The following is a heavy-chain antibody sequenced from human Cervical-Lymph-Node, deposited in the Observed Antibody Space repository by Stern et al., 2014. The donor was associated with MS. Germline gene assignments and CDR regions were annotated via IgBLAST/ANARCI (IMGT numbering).Heavy chain of an antibody. CDR2: ISSSSSYI. CDR3: APSGHLGAY. J-gene: IGHJ4*02. D-gene: IGHD1-26*01. Sequence: EVQLVESGGGLVKPGGSLRLSCAASGFTFSSYSMNWVRQAPGHGLEWVSSISSSSSYIYYADSVKGRFTISRDNAKNSLYLQMNSLRAEDTAVYYCAPSGHLGAYWGQGTLVTVSS. CDR1: GFTFSSYS. V-gene: IGHV3-21*01.